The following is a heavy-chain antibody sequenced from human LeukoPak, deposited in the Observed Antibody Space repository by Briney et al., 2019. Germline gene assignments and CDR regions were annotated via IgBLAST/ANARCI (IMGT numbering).Heavy chain of an antibody. Sequence: GGSLRLSCVASGFSFSSYWMSWVRQTPGKGLEWVANIKQDGGEKHYVDSVKGRFTISRDDAKNSLYLQMSGLRAEDTGVYYCARVLQRYYDLFWGQGTMVTVSS. CDR3: ARVLQRYYDLF. J-gene: IGHJ3*01. CDR2: IKQDGGEK. V-gene: IGHV3-7*01. CDR1: GFSFSSYW. D-gene: IGHD3-3*01.